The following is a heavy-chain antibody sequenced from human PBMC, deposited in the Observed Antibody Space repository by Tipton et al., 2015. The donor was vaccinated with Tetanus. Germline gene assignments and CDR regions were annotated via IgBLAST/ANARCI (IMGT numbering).Heavy chain of an antibody. CDR3: ASSSRGYYDSSGYYGYFQH. Sequence: SLRLSCAASGFNFSVYGMHWVRQAPGKGLEWVANIKQDGSEKYYADSVKGRFTISRDNAKNSLFLQVNSLRAEDTAVYYCASSSRGYYDSSGYYGYFQHWGQGTLVTVS. J-gene: IGHJ1*01. CDR1: GFNFSVYG. D-gene: IGHD3-22*01. V-gene: IGHV3-7*01. CDR2: IKQDGSEK.